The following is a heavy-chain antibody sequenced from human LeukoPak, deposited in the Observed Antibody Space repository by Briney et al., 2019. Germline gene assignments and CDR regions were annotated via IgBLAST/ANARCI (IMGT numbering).Heavy chain of an antibody. CDR1: GFTFSSSG. CDR3: ARDRVPSYYFDY. CDR2: IWYDGSNK. V-gene: IGHV3-33*01. Sequence: GGSLRLSCAASGFTFSSSGMHWVRQTPAKGLEWVAVIWYDGSNKYYADSVKGRFTISRDNSKNTLYLQMNSLRAEDTAVYYCARDRVPSYYFDYWGQGTLVTVSS. J-gene: IGHJ4*02. D-gene: IGHD6-6*01.